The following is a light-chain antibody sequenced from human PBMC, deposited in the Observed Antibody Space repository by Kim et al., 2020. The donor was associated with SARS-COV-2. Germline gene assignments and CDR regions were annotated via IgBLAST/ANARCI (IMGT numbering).Light chain of an antibody. CDR2: RNY. CDR3: AAWDDSLSGWL. Sequence: ELTQPPSACGTPGQRVTFSCSGSSSNSGSNYVSWHQQLPGTAPRLLIYRNYQRPSGVPDRFPGSTSGTSDSLSLRGLRSEDEADYYCAAWDDSLSGWLFAGGTKLTV. V-gene: IGLV1-47*01. CDR1: SSNSGSNY. J-gene: IGLJ3*02.